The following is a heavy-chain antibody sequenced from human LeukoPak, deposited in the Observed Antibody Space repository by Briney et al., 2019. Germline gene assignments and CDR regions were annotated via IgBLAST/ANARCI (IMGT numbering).Heavy chain of an antibody. D-gene: IGHD4-11*01. CDR1: GFPFSSYS. Sequence: GGSLRLSCAASGFPFSSYSMNWVRQAPGKGLEWVSSISSSSSYMDYADSVKGRFTISRDNAKNSLYLQMNSLRAKDTAVYYCAGASSNYLDYWGQGTLVTVSS. CDR3: AGASSNYLDY. CDR2: ISSSSSYM. V-gene: IGHV3-21*01. J-gene: IGHJ4*02.